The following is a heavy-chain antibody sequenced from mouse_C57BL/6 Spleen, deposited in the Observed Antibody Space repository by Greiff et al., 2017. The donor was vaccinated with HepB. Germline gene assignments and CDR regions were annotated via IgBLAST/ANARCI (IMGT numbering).Heavy chain of an antibody. D-gene: IGHD1-2*01. J-gene: IGHJ4*01. CDR3: ARGVIYYGAMDY. CDR2: TFYSGIT. V-gene: IGHV3-3*01. CDR1: GFSINSDCY. Sequence: EVKVVESGPSLVRPSQPLSLTCTVTGFSINSDCYWIWIRQFPGNKLEYIGYTFYSGITYYNPSLESRTYITRDTSKNQFSLKLSSVTTEDTATYYCARGVIYYGAMDYWGQGTSVTVSS.